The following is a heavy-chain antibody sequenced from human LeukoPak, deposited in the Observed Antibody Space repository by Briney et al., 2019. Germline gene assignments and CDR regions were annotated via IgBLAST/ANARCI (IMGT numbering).Heavy chain of an antibody. J-gene: IGHJ4*02. CDR2: ISWDGGST. D-gene: IGHD3-22*01. CDR3: ARGEDSRGFYPIDF. Sequence: GGSLRLSCAASGFTFDDYAMHWVRQAPGKGLEWVSLISWDGGSTYYADSVKGRFTISRDNIKNSLFLQMHSLRGEDSALYYCARGEDSRGFYPIDFWGQGTLVTVSS. CDR1: GFTFDDYA. V-gene: IGHV3-43D*03.